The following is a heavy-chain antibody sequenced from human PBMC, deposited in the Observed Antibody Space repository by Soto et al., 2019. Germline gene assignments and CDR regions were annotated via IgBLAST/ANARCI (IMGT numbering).Heavy chain of an antibody. CDR1: GGSISSSSYY. V-gene: IGHV4-39*01. J-gene: IGHJ6*03. CDR3: ARTDDDCSSTSCFRDYYYMDV. Sequence: QLQLQESGPGLVKTSETLSLTCTVTGGSISSSSYYWGWLRQPPGKGLEWIGGIYYSGSTYYNPSLKSRVTISIDTSKNQFSLKLSSVTAADTAVYYCARTDDDCSSTSCFRDYYYMDVWGNGTTVTVSS. CDR2: IYYSGST. D-gene: IGHD2-2*01.